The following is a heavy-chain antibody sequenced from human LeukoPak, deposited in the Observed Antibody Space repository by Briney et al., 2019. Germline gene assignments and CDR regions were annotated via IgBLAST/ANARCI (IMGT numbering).Heavy chain of an antibody. CDR2: ISGSGGST. CDR1: GFTFSSYA. V-gene: IGHV3-23*01. CDR3: AKDLDYGDYVWDYWFDP. J-gene: IGHJ5*02. Sequence: GGSLRLSCAASGFTFSSYAMSWVRRAPGKGLEWVSAISGSGGSTYYADSVKGRFTISRDNSKNTLYLQMNSLRAEDTAVYYCAKDLDYGDYVWDYWFDPWGQGTLVTVSS. D-gene: IGHD4-17*01.